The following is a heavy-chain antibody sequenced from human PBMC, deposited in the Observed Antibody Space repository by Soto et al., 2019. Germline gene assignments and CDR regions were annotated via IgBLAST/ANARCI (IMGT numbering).Heavy chain of an antibody. CDR1: GGSVSSGSYY. V-gene: IGHV4-61*01. CDR3: ARVTVAATEGHYYYYYGMDV. D-gene: IGHD2-15*01. Sequence: SETLSLTCTVSGGSVSSGSYYWSWIRQPPGKGLEWIGYIYYSGSTNYNPSLKSRVTISVDTSKNQFSLKLSPVTAAATAESFCARVTVAATEGHYYYYYGMDVWGQGTTVTVSS. J-gene: IGHJ6*02. CDR2: IYYSGST.